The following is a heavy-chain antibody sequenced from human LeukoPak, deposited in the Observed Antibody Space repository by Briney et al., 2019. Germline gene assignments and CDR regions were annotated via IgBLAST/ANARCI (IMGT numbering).Heavy chain of an antibody. CDR3: AKMSGYFDY. CDR1: GPTFGSYS. D-gene: IGHD5/OR15-5a*01. V-gene: IGHV3-23*01. Sequence: GRSLRLSCEASGPTFGSYSMSWVRQAPGRGLEWVSGITASGDTTYYAESVTGRFTISRDNSKNTLYLQMNSLRVEDTAVYYCAKMSGYFDYWGQGTLVTVSS. CDR2: ITASGDTT. J-gene: IGHJ4*02.